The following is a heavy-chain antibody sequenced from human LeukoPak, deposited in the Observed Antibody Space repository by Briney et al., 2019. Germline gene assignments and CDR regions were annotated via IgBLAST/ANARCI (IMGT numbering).Heavy chain of an antibody. V-gene: IGHV3-21*01. CDR3: ARGPNYYGSGSDAFDI. Sequence: GGSLRLSCAASGFTFSSYAMSWVRQAPGKGLEWVSSISSSSSYIYYADSVKGRFTISRDNAKNSLYLQMNSLRAEDTAVYHCARGPNYYGSGSDAFDIWGQGTMVTVSS. D-gene: IGHD3-10*01. J-gene: IGHJ3*02. CDR1: GFTFSSYA. CDR2: ISSSSSYI.